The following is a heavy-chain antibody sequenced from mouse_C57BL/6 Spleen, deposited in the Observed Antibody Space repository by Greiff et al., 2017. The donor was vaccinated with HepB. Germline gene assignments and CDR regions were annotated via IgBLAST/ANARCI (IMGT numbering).Heavy chain of an antibody. CDR3: ARMARTIN. CDR1: GFTFSSYG. V-gene: IGHV5-6-3*01. J-gene: IGHJ2*01. CDR2: INSNGGST. Sequence: DVRLVESGGGLVQPGGSLKLSCAASGFTFSSYGMSWVRQTPDKRLELVATINSNGGSTYYPDSVKGRFTISRDNAKNNLYLQMSSRKSEDTAMYYCARMARTINWGQGTTLTVSS.